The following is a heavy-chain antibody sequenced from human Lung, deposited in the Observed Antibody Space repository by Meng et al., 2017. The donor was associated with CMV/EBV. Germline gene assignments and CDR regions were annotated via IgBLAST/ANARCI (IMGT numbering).Heavy chain of an antibody. V-gene: IGHV4-39*01. D-gene: IGHD3-10*01. J-gene: IGHJ4*02. CDR1: GGSIIRSGSN. CDR3: ARRRGGSGRDC. CDR2: IYHSVST. Sequence: SVPAFAQLAVTLSFTGPSSGGSIIRSGSNWDWVRQPPGKGLEWVGAIYHSVSTSYNPSLQSRVTMFVDTSKNQFSLMLTSVTATDTAVYYCARRRGGSGRDCWGQGTLVTVSS.